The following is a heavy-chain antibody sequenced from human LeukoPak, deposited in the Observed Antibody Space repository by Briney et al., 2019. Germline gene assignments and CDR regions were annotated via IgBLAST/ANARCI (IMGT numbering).Heavy chain of an antibody. CDR2: ISWNSGSI. Sequence: GGSLRLSCAASGFTFYDYAMHWVRQAPGRGVEWVSGISWNSGSIGYADSVKGRFTISRDNAKNSLYLQMNSLRAEDTALYYCAKVYHRQQLGGHLFDYWGQGTLVTVSS. CDR3: AKVYHRQQLGGHLFDY. V-gene: IGHV3-9*01. J-gene: IGHJ4*02. CDR1: GFTFYDYA. D-gene: IGHD6-13*01.